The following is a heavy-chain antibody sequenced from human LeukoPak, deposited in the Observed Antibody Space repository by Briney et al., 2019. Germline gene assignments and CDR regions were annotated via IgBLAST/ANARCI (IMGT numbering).Heavy chain of an antibody. CDR3: ARAGVGIPQAFDI. CDR2: IWYDGSNK. CDR1: GFTFSSYG. J-gene: IGHJ3*02. D-gene: IGHD3-10*01. V-gene: IGHV3-33*08. Sequence: PGGSLRLSCAASGFTFSSYGMHWVRQAPGKGLEWVAVIWYDGSNKYYADSVKGRFTISRDNSKNTLYLQMNSLRAEDTAVYYCARAGVGIPQAFDIWGQGTMVTVSS.